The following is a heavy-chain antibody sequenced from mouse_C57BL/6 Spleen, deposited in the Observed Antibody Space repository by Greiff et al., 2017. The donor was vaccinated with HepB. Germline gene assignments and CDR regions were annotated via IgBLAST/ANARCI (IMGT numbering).Heavy chain of an antibody. CDR2: IDPSDSYT. V-gene: IGHV1-59*01. Sequence: QVQLQQPGAELVRPGTSVKLSCKASGYTFTSYWMHWVKQRPGQGLEWIGVIDPSDSYTNYNQKFKGKATLTVDTSSSTAYMQLSSLTSEDSAVYYCARREPYYYAMDYWGQVTSVTVSS. CDR1: GYTFTSYW. J-gene: IGHJ4*01. CDR3: ARREPYYYAMDY.